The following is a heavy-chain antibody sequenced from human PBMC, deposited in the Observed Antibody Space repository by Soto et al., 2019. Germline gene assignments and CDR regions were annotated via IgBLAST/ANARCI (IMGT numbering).Heavy chain of an antibody. CDR1: GFTFSSYA. CDR2: ISGSGGST. V-gene: IGHV3-23*01. Sequence: EVQLLESGGGLVQPGGSLRLSCAASGFTFSSYAMSWVRQAPGKGLEWVSAISGSGGSTYYADSVKGRFTISRDNSKHTLYLQMNSLRAEDTAVYYCASHGYGSGWWKFDPWGQGTLVTVSS. CDR3: ASHGYGSGWWKFDP. D-gene: IGHD6-19*01. J-gene: IGHJ5*02.